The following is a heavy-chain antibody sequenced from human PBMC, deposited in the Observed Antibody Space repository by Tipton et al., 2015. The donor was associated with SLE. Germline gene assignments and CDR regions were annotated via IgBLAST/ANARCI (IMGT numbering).Heavy chain of an antibody. J-gene: IGHJ4*02. V-gene: IGHV4-34*01. CDR2: INHSGST. Sequence: TLSLTCAVYGGSFSGYYWSWIRQPPGKGLEWIGEINHSGSTTYNPSLKSRVTIPVDTSKNQFSLKLSSVTAADTAVYYCARGAPPTFYWGQGTRVTVSS. CDR3: ARGAPPTFY. CDR1: GGSFSGYY.